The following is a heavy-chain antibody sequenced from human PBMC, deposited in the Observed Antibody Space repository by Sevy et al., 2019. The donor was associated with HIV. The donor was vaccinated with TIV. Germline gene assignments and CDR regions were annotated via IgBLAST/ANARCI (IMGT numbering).Heavy chain of an antibody. Sequence: ASVKVSCKASGYTFNAHYLHWVRQAPGQGLEWMGWINPHSGTTNYAQRFQGRVTMTRDTSINTAYMEWSSLTSDDTAIYYCARDSGGYSRPINVWGTGTTVTVSS. J-gene: IGHJ6*04. CDR2: INPHSGTT. V-gene: IGHV1-2*02. CDR3: ARDSGGYSRPINV. D-gene: IGHD5-12*01. CDR1: GYTFNAHY.